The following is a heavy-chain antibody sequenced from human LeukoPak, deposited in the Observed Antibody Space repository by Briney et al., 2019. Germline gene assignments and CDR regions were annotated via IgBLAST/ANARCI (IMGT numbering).Heavy chain of an antibody. CDR1: GGSVSSATHY. J-gene: IGHJ5*02. V-gene: IGHV4-61*01. CDR3: ASRLPSNWFHP. Sequence: PSETLSLTCTVSGGSVSSATHYWSWVRQPPGKGLEWIGYISYSGSTNYNPSLKSRVTISVDTSKNQFSLRLTSVTAADTAVYFCASRLPSNWFHPWGQGTLVTVSS. D-gene: IGHD4-11*01. CDR2: ISYSGST.